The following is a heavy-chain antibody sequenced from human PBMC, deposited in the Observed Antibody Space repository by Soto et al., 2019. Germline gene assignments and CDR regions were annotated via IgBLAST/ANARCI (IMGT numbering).Heavy chain of an antibody. CDR2: IWYDGSNK. V-gene: IGHV3-33*01. CDR1: GFTFSSYG. Sequence: GGSLRLSCAASGFTFSSYGMHWVRQAPGKGLEWVAVIWYDGSNKYYADSVKGRFTISRDNSKNTLYLQMNSLRAEDTAVYYCARGGRDCGGDCPFEPDYYYGMDVWGQGTTVTVSS. CDR3: ARGGRDCGGDCPFEPDYYYGMDV. D-gene: IGHD2-21*02. J-gene: IGHJ6*02.